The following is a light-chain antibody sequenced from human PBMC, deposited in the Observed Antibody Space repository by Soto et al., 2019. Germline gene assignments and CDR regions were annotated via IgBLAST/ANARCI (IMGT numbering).Light chain of an antibody. J-gene: IGKJ2*01. CDR3: QQYGSSPYT. CDR1: QSVSSSY. Sequence: EIVLTQSPGTLSLSPGERATLSCRASQSVSSSYLAWYQQKPGKAPRLLIYGASSRATDIPDRFSGSGSGTDFTLTISRLEPEDFAVYYCQQYGSSPYTFGQGTNLEIK. CDR2: GAS. V-gene: IGKV3-20*01.